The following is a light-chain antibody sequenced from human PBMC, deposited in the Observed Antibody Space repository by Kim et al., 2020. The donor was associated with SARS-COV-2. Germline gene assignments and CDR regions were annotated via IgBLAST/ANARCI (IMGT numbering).Light chain of an antibody. Sequence: SPGERATLSCRASQGVSDNCLALYQQKPGQAPRLLIYVASSRVTGIPDRFSGSGSGTDFTLTISRLEPEDFAVYYCQQYGSAPRTFGQGTKVDIK. CDR3: QQYGSAPRT. CDR1: QGVSDNC. J-gene: IGKJ1*01. V-gene: IGKV3-20*01. CDR2: VAS.